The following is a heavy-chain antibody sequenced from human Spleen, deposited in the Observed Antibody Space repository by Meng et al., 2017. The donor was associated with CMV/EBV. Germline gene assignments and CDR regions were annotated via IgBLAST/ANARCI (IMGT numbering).Heavy chain of an antibody. Sequence: GESLKISCAASGFTFSNYAMSWVRQAPGKGLEWVSAISDSGGSTYHADSVKGRFTISRDNSKNTLYVQMKSLRVEDTAVYYCAKLYVLLWFGELSSDAFDIWGQGTMVTVSS. CDR3: AKLYVLLWFGELSSDAFDI. D-gene: IGHD3-10*01. CDR2: ISDSGGST. J-gene: IGHJ3*02. CDR1: GFTFSNYA. V-gene: IGHV3-23*01.